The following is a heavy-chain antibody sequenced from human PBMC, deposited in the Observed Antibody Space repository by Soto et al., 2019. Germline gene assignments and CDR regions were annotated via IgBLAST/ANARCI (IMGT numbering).Heavy chain of an antibody. CDR3: ASCGVHKDY. D-gene: IGHD2-8*01. Sequence: ASVKVLCKASGYTFTSDGISWVRQAHGQGRGWMGWISAYNRNTSYAQRLQGRVTMTTDTSTSTAYMELSSLRSDDTAVYYCASCGVHKDYWGHGTLDTDSS. J-gene: IGHJ4*01. V-gene: IGHV1-18*01. CDR2: ISAYNRNT. CDR1: GYTFTSDG.